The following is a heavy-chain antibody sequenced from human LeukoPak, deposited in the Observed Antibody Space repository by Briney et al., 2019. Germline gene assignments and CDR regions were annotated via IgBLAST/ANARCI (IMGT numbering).Heavy chain of an antibody. Sequence: GGSLRLSCAASGFTFSSYRMNWVRQAPGKGLEWVSSISSSSSYIYYADSVKGRFTISRDNAKNSLYLQMNSLRVEDTAVYYCWRGWDSSGWYDYYYMDVWGKGTTVTVSS. J-gene: IGHJ6*03. CDR2: ISSSSSYI. D-gene: IGHD6-19*01. V-gene: IGHV3-21*01. CDR1: GFTFSSYR. CDR3: WRGWDSSGWYDYYYMDV.